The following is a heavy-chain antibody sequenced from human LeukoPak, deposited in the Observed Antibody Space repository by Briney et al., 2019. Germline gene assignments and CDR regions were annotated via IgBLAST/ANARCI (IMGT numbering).Heavy chain of an antibody. Sequence: SETLSLTCAVHGGSFSGYYWSWIRQSPGKGLEWIGEINRPGITKYNPSLESRVTISLDTSKNQFSLRLTSATAADTAMYYCARSEDCGSSSCYWFGPWGQGTLVTVSS. V-gene: IGHV4-34*01. CDR2: INRPGIT. CDR1: GGSFSGYY. J-gene: IGHJ5*02. CDR3: ARSEDCGSSSCYWFGP. D-gene: IGHD2-2*01.